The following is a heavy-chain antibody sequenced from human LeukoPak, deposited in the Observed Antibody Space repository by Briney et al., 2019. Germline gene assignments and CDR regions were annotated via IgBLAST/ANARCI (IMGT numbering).Heavy chain of an antibody. CDR2: IYYSGST. CDR3: ARYYYDSSGYYYGAFDI. V-gene: IGHV4-59*01. D-gene: IGHD3-22*01. J-gene: IGHJ3*02. CDR1: GGSISSYY. Sequence: SETLSLTCTVSGGSISSYYWSWIRQPPGKGLEWIGYIYYSGSTNYNPSLKSRVTISVDTSKNQFSLKLSSVTAAGTAVYYCARYYYDSSGYYYGAFDIWGQGTMVTVSS.